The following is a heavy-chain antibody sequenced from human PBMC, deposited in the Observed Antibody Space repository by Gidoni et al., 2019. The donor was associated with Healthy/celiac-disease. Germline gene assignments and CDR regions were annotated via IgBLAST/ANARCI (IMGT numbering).Heavy chain of an antibody. CDR3: ARGGDFWSNYGYYFDY. J-gene: IGHJ4*02. CDR1: VGSFSGYY. V-gene: IGHV4-34*01. CDR2: INHSGST. Sequence: QVQLQQWGAGLLKPSETLSLTCAVYVGSFSGYYWSWIRQPPVKGLEWIGEINHSGSTNYNPSLKSRVTISVDTSKNQFSLKLSSVTAADTAVYYCARGGDFWSNYGYYFDYWGQGTLVTVSS. D-gene: IGHD3-3*01.